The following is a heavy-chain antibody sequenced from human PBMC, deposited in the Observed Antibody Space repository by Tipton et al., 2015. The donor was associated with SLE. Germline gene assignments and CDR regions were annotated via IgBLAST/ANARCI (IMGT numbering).Heavy chain of an antibody. V-gene: IGHV4-30-4*01. CDR3: ARGYYDSSAEGGFDY. D-gene: IGHD3-22*01. CDR1: GGSISSGDYY. CDR2: ISHFGST. J-gene: IGHJ4*02. Sequence: TLSLTCTVSGGSISSGDYYWSWIRQAPGKGLEWVGSISHFGSTDYSPPLKGRVTISLDTSKNQFSLKLNSVTAADTAVYYCARGYYDSSAEGGFDYWGQGTLVTVSS.